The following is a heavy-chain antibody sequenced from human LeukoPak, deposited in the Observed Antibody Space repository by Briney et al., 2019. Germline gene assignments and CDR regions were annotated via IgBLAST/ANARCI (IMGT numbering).Heavy chain of an antibody. Sequence: GGSLRLSCAASGFTFSSYEVNWVRQAPGKGLEWVSYISSSGSTIYYADSVKGRFTISRDNAKNSLYLQMNSLRAEDTAVYYCARDLGEYSYGSHFDYWGQGTLVTVSS. CDR2: ISSSGSTI. CDR3: ARDLGEYSYGSHFDY. J-gene: IGHJ4*02. CDR1: GFTFSSYE. V-gene: IGHV3-48*03. D-gene: IGHD5-18*01.